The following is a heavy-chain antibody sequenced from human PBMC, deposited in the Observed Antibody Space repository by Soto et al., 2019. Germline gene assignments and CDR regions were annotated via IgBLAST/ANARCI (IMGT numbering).Heavy chain of an antibody. Sequence: ASVKVSCKASGYTFTSYYMHWVRQAPGQGLEWMGIINPSGGSTSYAQKFQGRVTMTRDTSTSTVYMELSSLRSEDTAVYYCARGYCSSTSCLPEDYYYYYYMDVWGKGTTVTVSS. D-gene: IGHD2-2*01. J-gene: IGHJ6*03. V-gene: IGHV1-46*03. CDR3: ARGYCSSTSCLPEDYYYYYYMDV. CDR1: GYTFTSYY. CDR2: INPSGGST.